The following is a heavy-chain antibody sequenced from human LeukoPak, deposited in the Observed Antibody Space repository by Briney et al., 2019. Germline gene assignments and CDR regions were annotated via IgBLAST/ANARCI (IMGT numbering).Heavy chain of an antibody. CDR1: GFTFSTYG. CDR2: ITGSGGST. CDR3: ARDQLGAVLYFDY. V-gene: IGHV3-23*01. D-gene: IGHD1-1*01. Sequence: PGGSLRLPCAASGFTFSTYGMSWVRQAPGKGLEWVSAITGSGGSTYYADSVKGRFTISRDNSKNTLYLQINSLRVEDTAVYYCARDQLGAVLYFDYWGQGTLVTVSS. J-gene: IGHJ4*02.